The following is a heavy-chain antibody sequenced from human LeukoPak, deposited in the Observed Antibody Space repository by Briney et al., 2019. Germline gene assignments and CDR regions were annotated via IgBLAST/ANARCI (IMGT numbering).Heavy chain of an antibody. CDR3: ARDFDHYGSGSYDY. CDR2: ISSSSSYI. J-gene: IGHJ4*02. CDR1: GFTFSSYS. D-gene: IGHD3-10*01. Sequence: PGGSLRLSCAASGFTFSSYSMNWVRQAPGKGLEWVSSISSSSSYIYYADSVKGRFTISRDNAKNSLYLQMNSLRAEDTAVYYGARDFDHYGSGSYDYWGQGTLVTVSS. V-gene: IGHV3-21*01.